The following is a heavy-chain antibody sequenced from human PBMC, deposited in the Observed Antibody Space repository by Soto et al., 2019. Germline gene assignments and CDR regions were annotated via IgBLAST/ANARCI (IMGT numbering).Heavy chain of an antibody. J-gene: IGHJ4*02. CDR3: ARGCGRFNY. V-gene: IGHV3-48*03. Sequence: EVQLLESGGGLVQPGGSLRLSCGVSGFTFNDFEMNWVRQAPGKGPEWLAYIDGSGATKKYADSVRGRFTISRDNPNNSLFLQMSSLSAADTAIYYCARGCGRFNYGGQGTLVSVSS. CDR1: GFTFNDFE. CDR2: IDGSGATK.